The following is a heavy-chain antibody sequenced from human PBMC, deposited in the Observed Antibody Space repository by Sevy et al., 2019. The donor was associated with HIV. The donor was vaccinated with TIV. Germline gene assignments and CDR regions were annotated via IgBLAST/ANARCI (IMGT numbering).Heavy chain of an antibody. CDR3: ARDSQSLCSGGKCGLANYFDY. CDR1: GFTFSSYS. V-gene: IGHV3-21*01. D-gene: IGHD2-15*01. Sequence: GGSLRLSCAASGFTFSSYSMNWVRQAPGKGLEWVSSISSSSSYIYYADSVKGRFTISRDNAKNSLYLQMNSLRAEDTAVYYCARDSQSLCSGGKCGLANYFDYWGQGTLVTVSS. J-gene: IGHJ4*02. CDR2: ISSSSSYI.